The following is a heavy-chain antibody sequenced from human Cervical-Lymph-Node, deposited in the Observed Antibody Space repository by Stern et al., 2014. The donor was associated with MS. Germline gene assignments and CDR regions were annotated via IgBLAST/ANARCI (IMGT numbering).Heavy chain of an antibody. CDR1: GGSISRYY. Sequence: QVQLQESGPGLVKPSETLSLTCTVSGGSISRYYWSWIRQPPGKGLEWIGYIYYSGSTNYNPSLKSRVTISLDTSKNQFSLSLSSVTAADTAVYYCARHENKRFDYWGQGTLVTVSS. V-gene: IGHV4-59*01. D-gene: IGHD1/OR15-1a*01. CDR2: IYYSGST. CDR3: ARHENKRFDY. J-gene: IGHJ4*02.